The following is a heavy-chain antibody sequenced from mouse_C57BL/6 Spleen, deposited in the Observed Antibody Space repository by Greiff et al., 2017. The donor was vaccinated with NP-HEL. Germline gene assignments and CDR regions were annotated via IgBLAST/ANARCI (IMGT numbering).Heavy chain of an antibody. J-gene: IGHJ4*01. CDR2: IDPSDSYT. V-gene: IGHV1-69*01. CDR1: GYTFTSYW. D-gene: IGHD2-1*01. Sequence: QVQLQQSGAELVMPGASVKLSCKASGYTFTSYWMHWVKQRPGQGLEWIGEIDPSDSYTNYNQKFKGKSTLTVDKSSSTAYMQLSSLTSEDSAVYYCARNYGNPYAMDYWGQGTSVTVSS. CDR3: ARNYGNPYAMDY.